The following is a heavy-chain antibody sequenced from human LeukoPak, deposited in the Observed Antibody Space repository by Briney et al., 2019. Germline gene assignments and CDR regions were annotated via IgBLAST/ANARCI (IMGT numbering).Heavy chain of an antibody. D-gene: IGHD6-19*01. CDR2: ISWDGGST. V-gene: IGHV3-43*01. Sequence: PGGSLRLSCAASGFTFDDYTMHWVRQAPGKGLEWVSLISWDGGSTYYADSVKGRFTISRDNSKNSLYLQMNSLRTEDTALYYCAKDLGYSSGIDYWGPGTLVTVSS. CDR3: AKDLGYSSGIDY. J-gene: IGHJ4*02. CDR1: GFTFDDYT.